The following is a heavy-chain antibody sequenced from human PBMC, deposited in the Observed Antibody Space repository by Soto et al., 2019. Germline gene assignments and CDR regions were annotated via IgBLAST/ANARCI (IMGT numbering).Heavy chain of an antibody. V-gene: IGHV4-31*03. Sequence: QVQLQESGPGLVKPSQTLSLTCTVSGASITSGGYYWSWISQHPGKGLEWIGYIYYSGSTYYNPSLLSRVTISVDTSKNQFSLKLSSVTAADTAVYYCTRSIQHWGQGTLVTVSS. CDR3: TRSIQH. J-gene: IGHJ1*01. CDR1: GASITSGGYY. CDR2: IYYSGST.